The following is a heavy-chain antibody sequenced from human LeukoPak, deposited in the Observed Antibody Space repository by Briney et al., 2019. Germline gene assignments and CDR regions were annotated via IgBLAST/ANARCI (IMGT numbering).Heavy chain of an antibody. CDR3: ARVGVLTGYPFDY. D-gene: IGHD3-9*01. CDR1: GGSISSYY. J-gene: IGHJ4*02. V-gene: IGHV4-59*12. Sequence: PSETLSLTCTVSGGSISSYYWSWIRQPPGKGLEWIGYIYYSGSTYYNPSLKSRVTISVDTSKNQFSLKLSSVTAADTAVYYCARVGVLTGYPFDYWGQGTLVTISS. CDR2: IYYSGST.